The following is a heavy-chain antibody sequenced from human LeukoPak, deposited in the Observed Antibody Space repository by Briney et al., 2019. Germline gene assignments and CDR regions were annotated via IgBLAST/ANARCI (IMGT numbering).Heavy chain of an antibody. V-gene: IGHV4-4*02. Sequence: SGTLSLTCAVSGGSISSSDWWSWVRQPPGEGLEWIGEIHHSGSTTYNPSLKSRLTIPVDKSNNQFSLKLSSVTAADTDWYYCASRSYISGPDWGQGTLVTVSS. CDR2: IHHSGST. J-gene: IGHJ4*02. CDR3: ASRSYISGPD. D-gene: IGHD6-25*01. CDR1: GGSISSSDW.